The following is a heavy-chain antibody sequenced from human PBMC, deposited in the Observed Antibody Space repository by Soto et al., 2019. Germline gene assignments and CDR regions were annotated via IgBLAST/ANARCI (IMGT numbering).Heavy chain of an antibody. V-gene: IGHV4-34*01. D-gene: IGHD1-26*01. J-gene: IGHJ4*02. CDR3: ARGALRGAIDY. CDR2: INHSGST. CDR1: GGSFSGYY. Sequence: SETLSLTCAVYGGSFSGYYWSWIRQPPGKGLEWIGEINHSGSTNYNPSLKSRVTISVDTSKNQFSLKLSSVTAADTAVYYCARGALRGAIDYWGQGTLVTVSS.